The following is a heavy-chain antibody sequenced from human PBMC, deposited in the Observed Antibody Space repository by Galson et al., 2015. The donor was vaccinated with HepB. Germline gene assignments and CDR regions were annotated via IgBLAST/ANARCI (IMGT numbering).Heavy chain of an antibody. V-gene: IGHV4-59*12. Sequence: SETLSLTCSVSGASMNTDYWTWIRQSPGQRLEWVGYVHHSGAANYNPSLKSRVTMSIDTSKNHFSLNLRSVTAADTAMYFCTRVFGQKCGGTTGFLGAFDIWGPGTRVIVSS. CDR2: VHHSGAA. J-gene: IGHJ3*02. CDR3: TRVFGQKCGGTTGFLGAFDI. D-gene: IGHD3/OR15-3a*01. CDR1: GASMNTDY.